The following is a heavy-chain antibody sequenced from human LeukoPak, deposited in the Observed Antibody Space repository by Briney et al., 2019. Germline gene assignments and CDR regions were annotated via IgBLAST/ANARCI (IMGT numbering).Heavy chain of an antibody. Sequence: PGGSLRLSCVASGLTLSNSAMSWVRQAPGKGLEWVSSVSGRGRSTYYADSVKGRFNVSKDNSRNTLYLEMRSLRAEDTAVYFCAQHRGFFGVTEYFDFWGKGTLVTVSS. J-gene: IGHJ4*02. CDR3: AQHRGFFGVTEYFDF. V-gene: IGHV3-23*01. CDR2: VSGRGRST. D-gene: IGHD3-3*01. CDR1: GLTLSNSA.